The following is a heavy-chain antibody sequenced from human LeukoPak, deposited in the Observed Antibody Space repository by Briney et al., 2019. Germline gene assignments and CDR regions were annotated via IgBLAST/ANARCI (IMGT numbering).Heavy chain of an antibody. V-gene: IGHV4-4*07. CDR3: ARDVKWELVRWFDP. J-gene: IGHJ5*02. CDR1: GGSISSYY. Sequence: SETLSLTCTVSGGSISSYYRSWIRQPAGKGLEWIGRIYTSGSTNYNPSLKSRVTMSVDTSKNQFSLKLSSVTAADTAVYYCARDVKWELVRWFDPWGQGTLVTVPS. CDR2: IYTSGST. D-gene: IGHD1-26*01.